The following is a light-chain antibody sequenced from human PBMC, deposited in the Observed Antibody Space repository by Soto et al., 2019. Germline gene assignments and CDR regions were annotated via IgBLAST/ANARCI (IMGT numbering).Light chain of an antibody. V-gene: IGKV1-5*03. CDR3: QQYNTSPLT. CDR1: QTISSW. J-gene: IGKJ4*01. Sequence: TQSPATLSPSLGDRATISCRASQTISSWLAWYQQKPGKAPNLLIYIASSLASGVPSRFRGSGSATEFTLTISSLQPDDFETYYCQQYNTSPLTFGGGTKVEIK. CDR2: IAS.